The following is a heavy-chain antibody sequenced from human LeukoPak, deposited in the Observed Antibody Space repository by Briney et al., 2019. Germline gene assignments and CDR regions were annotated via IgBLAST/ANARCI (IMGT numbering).Heavy chain of an antibody. Sequence: GGSLRLSCAASGFTFSSYGMSWVRQAPGKGLEWVASMKKDGSDEKYVDSVKGRFTISRDNAKNVLFLQMNSLRAEDTAVYFCGRVHEGSVYRPTEYWGQGTLVTVST. J-gene: IGHJ4*02. CDR3: GRVHEGSVYRPTEY. CDR1: GFTFSSYG. D-gene: IGHD5/OR15-5a*01. V-gene: IGHV3-7*01. CDR2: MKKDGSDE.